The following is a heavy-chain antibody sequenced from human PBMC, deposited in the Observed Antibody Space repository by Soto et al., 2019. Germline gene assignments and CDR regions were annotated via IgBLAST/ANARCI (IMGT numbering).Heavy chain of an antibody. CDR1: GGSISSSSYY. V-gene: IGHV4-39*01. J-gene: IGHJ6*02. CDR3: ARMARGRKDSSGYTTQYYYYGMDV. CDR2: IYYSGST. D-gene: IGHD3-22*01. Sequence: SETLSLTCTVSGGSISSSSYYWGWIRQPPGKGLEWIGSIYYSGSTYYNPSLKSRVTISVDTSKNQFSLKLSSVTAADTAVYYCARMARGRKDSSGYTTQYYYYGMDVWGQGTTVTVSS.